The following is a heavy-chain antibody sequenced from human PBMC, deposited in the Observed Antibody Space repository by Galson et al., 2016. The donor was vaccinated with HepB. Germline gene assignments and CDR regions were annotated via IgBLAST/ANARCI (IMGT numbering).Heavy chain of an antibody. V-gene: IGHV2-5*02. CDR1: GFSLSTSGVG. J-gene: IGHJ6*04. CDR3: VHAYMDV. Sequence: PALVKPTQTLTLTCTFSGFSLSTSGVGVGWIRQPPGKALEWLALVYWDDDKFFSPSLESRLTITKDTSKNQVVLTMTNMDPVDTAAYHCVHAYMDVWGKGTTVTVSS. CDR2: VYWDDDK.